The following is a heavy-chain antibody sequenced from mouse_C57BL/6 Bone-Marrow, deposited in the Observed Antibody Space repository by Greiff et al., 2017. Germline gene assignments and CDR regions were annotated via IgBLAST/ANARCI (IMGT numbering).Heavy chain of an antibody. CDR2: INPSSGYT. CDR3: ASPDYYDSSYWYVDV. Sequence: QVQLQQSGAELAKPGASVKLSCKASGYTFTSYWMHWVKQRPGQGLEWIGYINPSSGYTKYNQKFKDKATLTADKSSSTAYMQLSSLTYEDSAVYYCASPDYYDSSYWYVDVGGRGTTVTVSA. CDR1: GYTFTSYW. J-gene: IGHJ1*03. V-gene: IGHV1-7*01. D-gene: IGHD1-1*01.